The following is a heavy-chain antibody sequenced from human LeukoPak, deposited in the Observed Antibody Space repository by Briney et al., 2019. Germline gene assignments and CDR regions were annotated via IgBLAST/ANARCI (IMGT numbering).Heavy chain of an antibody. J-gene: IGHJ4*02. V-gene: IGHV3-21*04. CDR3: AKPLTGGGSWPPFDS. Sequence: GGSLRLSCEASGFTFSSYTLTWVRQAPGKGLEWVSSISSSSGYIYYADSVKGRFTISRDNAKRSLSLQMSSLRDEDTAVYYCAKPLTGGGSWPPFDSWGQGTLVTVSS. CDR2: ISSSSGYI. D-gene: IGHD2-15*01. CDR1: GFTFSSYT.